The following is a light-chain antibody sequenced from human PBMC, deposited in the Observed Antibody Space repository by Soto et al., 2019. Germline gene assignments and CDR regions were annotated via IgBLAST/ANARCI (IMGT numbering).Light chain of an antibody. V-gene: IGLV2-14*01. CDR1: SSDVGGHNY. CDR2: EVN. Sequence: QSALTQPASVSGSPGQSITISCTGTSSDVGGHNYVSWYQQHPGKAPKLMIYEVNNRPSGVSDRFSGSKAGNTASLPISGRQAADEAAYYCSSFKSSTTRVVFGGGTKVTVL. J-gene: IGLJ2*01. CDR3: SSFKSSTTRVV.